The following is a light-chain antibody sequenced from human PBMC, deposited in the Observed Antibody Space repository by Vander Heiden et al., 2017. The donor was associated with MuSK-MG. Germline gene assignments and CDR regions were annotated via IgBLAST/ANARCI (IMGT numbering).Light chain of an antibody. CDR2: EFR. Sequence: SALPQPASVTGSPGQSITISCTGTGSNGGSYNHDTGDQQHLGKAPKLMVHEFRMRPSWVSNRFSGSKSGNTASLTIAGRQAEDEHDYYSCADAGSKVFGGGTKLTVL. CDR3: CADAGSKV. CDR1: GSNGGSYNH. J-gene: IGLJ3*02. V-gene: IGLV2-23*02.